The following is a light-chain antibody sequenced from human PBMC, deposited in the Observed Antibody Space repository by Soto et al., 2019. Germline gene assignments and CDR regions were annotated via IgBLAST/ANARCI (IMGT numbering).Light chain of an antibody. CDR3: FSYTSSGTYV. CDR1: SSNIGAGYD. V-gene: IGLV1-40*01. J-gene: IGLJ1*01. CDR2: GNS. Sequence: QSVLTQPPSVSGAPGQRVTISCTGSSSNIGAGYDLHWYQQLPGTAPKLLIYGNSNRPSGVPDRFSGSKSGTSASLAITGLQAEDEAEYYCFSYTSSGTYVFGTGTQLTVL.